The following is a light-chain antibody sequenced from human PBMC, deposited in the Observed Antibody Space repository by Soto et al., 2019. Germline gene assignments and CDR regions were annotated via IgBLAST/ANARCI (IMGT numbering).Light chain of an antibody. Sequence: DVQMTQSPSTLSASVGDRVTITCRASQSLNTRLAWYQKKPGKAPNLLIYDASSLESGVPSRCSGTGSGTDFTLTISRLQADAVATYYCQQYDSYWTYGQGTRWIS. CDR3: QQYDSYWT. CDR2: DAS. V-gene: IGKV1-5*01. CDR1: QSLNTR. J-gene: IGKJ1*01.